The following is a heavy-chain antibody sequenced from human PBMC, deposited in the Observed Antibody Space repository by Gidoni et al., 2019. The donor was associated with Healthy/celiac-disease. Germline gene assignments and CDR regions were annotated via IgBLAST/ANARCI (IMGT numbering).Heavy chain of an antibody. Sequence: QVQLQQWGAGLLKPSETLSLTCAVYGGSFSGYYWSWIRQPPGKGLEWMGEINHSGSTNYNPSLKSRVTISVDTSKNQFSLKLSSVTAADTAVYYCARDRYCSSTSCYYGRWFDPWGQGTLVTVSS. D-gene: IGHD2-2*01. V-gene: IGHV4-34*01. J-gene: IGHJ5*02. CDR3: ARDRYCSSTSCYYGRWFDP. CDR2: INHSGST. CDR1: GGSFSGYY.